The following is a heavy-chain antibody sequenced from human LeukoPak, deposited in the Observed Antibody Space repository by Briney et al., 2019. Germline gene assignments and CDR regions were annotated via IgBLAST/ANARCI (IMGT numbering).Heavy chain of an antibody. Sequence: PSETLSLTCTVSGGSISSYYWSWIRQPPGKGLEWIGYIYYSGSINYNPSLKSRVTISVDTSKNQFSLKLSSVTAADTAVYYCARAGDFTLYYYYYYGMDVWGQGTTVTVSS. D-gene: IGHD4-17*01. V-gene: IGHV4-59*01. J-gene: IGHJ6*02. CDR3: ARAGDFTLYYYYYYGMDV. CDR2: IYYSGSI. CDR1: GGSISSYY.